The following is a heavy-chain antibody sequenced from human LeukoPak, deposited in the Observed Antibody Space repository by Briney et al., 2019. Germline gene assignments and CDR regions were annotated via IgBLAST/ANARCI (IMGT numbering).Heavy chain of an antibody. CDR3: ARANFLYCSSTTCLFDN. Sequence: ASVKVSCKASGYTFTDYYLHWVRQAPGQGFEWMGWINPDSGDTNYAQKFQGRVTMTRDTSISTAHMEMSRLRSDDTAVYYCARANFLYCSSTTCLFDNWGRGTLVTVSS. V-gene: IGHV1-2*02. CDR1: GYTFTDYY. CDR2: INPDSGDT. D-gene: IGHD2-2*01. J-gene: IGHJ4*02.